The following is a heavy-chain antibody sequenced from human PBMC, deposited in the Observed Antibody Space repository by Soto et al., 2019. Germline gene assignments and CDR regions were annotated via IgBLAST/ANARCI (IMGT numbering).Heavy chain of an antibody. CDR2: INHSGST. J-gene: IGHJ4*02. V-gene: IGHV4-34*01. D-gene: IGHD2-15*01. Sequence: PSETLSLTCAVYGGSFSGYYWTWIRQPPGTGLEWIGEINHSGSTNYNPSLKSRVTISVDTSKNQFSLKLTSVTAADTAVYSCARLFRDASTPLAFWGQGTLVTVSS. CDR3: ARLFRDASTPLAF. CDR1: GGSFSGYY.